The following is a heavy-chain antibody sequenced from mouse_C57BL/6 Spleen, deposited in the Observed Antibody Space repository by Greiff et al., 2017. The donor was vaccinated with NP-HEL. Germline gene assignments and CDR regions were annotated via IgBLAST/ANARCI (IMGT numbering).Heavy chain of an antibody. CDR2: IDPENGDT. D-gene: IGHD3-2*02. J-gene: IGHJ2*01. V-gene: IGHV14-4*01. CDR3: TNRGTAQATGY. Sequence: QLQQSGAELVRPGASVRLSCPASGFNIKDDYMHWVKQRPDKGLGWIGWIDPENGDTEYASKFQGKATITADTSSNTAYLQLSSLTSEDTAVYYCTNRGTAQATGYWGQGTTLTVSS. CDR1: GFNIKDDY.